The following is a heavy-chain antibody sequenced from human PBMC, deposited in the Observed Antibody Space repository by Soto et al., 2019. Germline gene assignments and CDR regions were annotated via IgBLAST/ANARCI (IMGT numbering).Heavy chain of an antibody. CDR1: GFIFDDYA. D-gene: IGHD6-13*01. CDR3: VKDIGYRSRWCFDY. V-gene: IGHV3-9*01. J-gene: IGHJ4*02. CDR2: ISWNSGSI. Sequence: GGSLRLSCAASGFIFDDYAMHWVRQVPGKGLEWVSGISWNSGSIAYADSVKGRFTISRDNAKNSLYLQMDSLRVEDTALYYCVKDIGYRSRWCFDYWGQGTLVTVSS.